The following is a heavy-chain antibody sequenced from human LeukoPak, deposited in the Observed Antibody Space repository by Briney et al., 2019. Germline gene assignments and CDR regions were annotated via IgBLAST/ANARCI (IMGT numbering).Heavy chain of an antibody. Sequence: GGSLRISCAASGFTFSSYVMSWVRQAPGKGLEWVSSISGSGGSTYYADSVKGRFTISRDNSKNTLYLQMNSLRAEDTALYYCATKGTTVTTNYFDYWGQGTLVTVSS. CDR2: ISGSGGST. V-gene: IGHV3-23*01. CDR1: GFTFSSYV. D-gene: IGHD4-11*01. J-gene: IGHJ4*02. CDR3: ATKGTTVTTNYFDY.